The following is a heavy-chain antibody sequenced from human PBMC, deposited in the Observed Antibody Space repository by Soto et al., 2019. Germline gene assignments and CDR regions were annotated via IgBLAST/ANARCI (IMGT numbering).Heavy chain of an antibody. CDR3: ARGTVTSGRWFGP. Sequence: QVHLVQSETEVKEPGASVTVSCKTSHATFTGYTIIWVRQAPGQGLEWLGWISSLSGNTYYARDFQGRLTMTTNTSATTAYMELRSLRSDDTAVYFCARGTVTSGRWFGPWGQGTLVTVSS. D-gene: IGHD4-17*01. J-gene: IGHJ5*02. CDR1: HATFTGYT. CDR2: ISSLSGNT. V-gene: IGHV1-18*04.